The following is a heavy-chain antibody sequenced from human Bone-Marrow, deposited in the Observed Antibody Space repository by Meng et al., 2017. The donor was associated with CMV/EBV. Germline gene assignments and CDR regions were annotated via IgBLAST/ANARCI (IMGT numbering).Heavy chain of an antibody. CDR3: ARTDYYDSSGYSFFDY. CDR1: GYTFTSYG. Sequence: ASVKVSCKASGYTFTSYGINWVRQAPGQGLEWMGWINPNSGGTNYAQKFQGRVTMTRDTSISTAYMVLSRLRSDDTAVYYCARTDYYDSSGYSFFDYWGQGNLVTVSS. J-gene: IGHJ4*02. CDR2: INPNSGGT. D-gene: IGHD3-22*01. V-gene: IGHV1-2*02.